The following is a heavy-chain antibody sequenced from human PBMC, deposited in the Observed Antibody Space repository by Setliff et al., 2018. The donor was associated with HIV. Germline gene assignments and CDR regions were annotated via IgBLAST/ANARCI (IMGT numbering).Heavy chain of an antibody. CDR3: ARGGLGVVTSFDS. CDR2: IHYSGNT. J-gene: IGHJ4*02. V-gene: IGHV4-31*03. D-gene: IGHD3-3*01. Sequence: PSETLSLTCTVSGGSISSGGYYWSWIRQHPGKGLEWIGYIHYSGNTYNNPSLNSRISISVDMYNKKFSLKLSSLTAADTAVYYCARGGLGVVTSFDSWGPGTLVTVSS. CDR1: GGSISSGGYY.